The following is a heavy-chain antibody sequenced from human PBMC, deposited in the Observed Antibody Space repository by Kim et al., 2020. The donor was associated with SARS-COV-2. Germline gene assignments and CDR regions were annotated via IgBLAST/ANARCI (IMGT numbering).Heavy chain of an antibody. CDR3: ARDPDSFDF. Sequence: GGSLRLSCAASGFTFRDYWMSWVRQAPGKGLEWVANIKHDGSETYSVDSVKGRFTISRDNAKNSLFLQMNSLRAEDTAVYYCARDPDSFDFWGQGALVT. CDR1: GFTFRDYW. CDR2: IKHDGSET. V-gene: IGHV3-7*03. J-gene: IGHJ4*02. D-gene: IGHD3-22*01.